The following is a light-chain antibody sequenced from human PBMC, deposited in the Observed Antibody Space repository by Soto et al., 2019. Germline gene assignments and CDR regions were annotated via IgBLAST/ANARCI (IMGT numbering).Light chain of an antibody. V-gene: IGKV3-20*01. Sequence: EIVLTQSPGTLSLSPGERATLSCRASHSVSSSYLAWYQQKPGQAPRLLIYGASSRATGIPDGFSGSGSGTDFTLTISRLEPEDFAVYYCQQYGGSPPYTFGQGTKLEIK. CDR2: GAS. J-gene: IGKJ2*01. CDR1: HSVSSSY. CDR3: QQYGGSPPYT.